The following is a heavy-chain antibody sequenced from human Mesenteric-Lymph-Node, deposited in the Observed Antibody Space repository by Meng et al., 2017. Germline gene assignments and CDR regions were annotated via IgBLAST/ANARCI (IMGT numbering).Heavy chain of an antibody. CDR2: IWYDGSNK. CDR1: GFTFSSYG. V-gene: IGHV3-33*01. CDR3: ARDRPRLLWFGELYY. J-gene: IGHJ4*02. Sequence: GGSLRLSCAASGFTFSSYGMHWVRQAPGKGLEWVAVIWYDGSNKYYADSVKGRFTISRDNSKNTLYLQMNSLRAEDTAVYYCARDRPRLLWFGELYYWGQGTLVTVSS. D-gene: IGHD3-10*01.